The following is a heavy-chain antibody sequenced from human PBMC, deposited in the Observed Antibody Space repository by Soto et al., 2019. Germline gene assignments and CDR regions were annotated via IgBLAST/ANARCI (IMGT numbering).Heavy chain of an antibody. Sequence: GASVKVSCKASGFTFTSSAVQWVRQARGQRLEWIGWIVVGSGNTNYAQKFQERVTITRDMSTSTAYMELSSLRSEDTAVYYCAADSGSYCSRGSCYDLLDYWGQGTLVTVSS. CDR1: GFTFTSSA. V-gene: IGHV1-58*01. CDR2: IVVGSGNT. CDR3: AADSGSYCSRGSCYDLLDY. D-gene: IGHD2-15*01. J-gene: IGHJ4*02.